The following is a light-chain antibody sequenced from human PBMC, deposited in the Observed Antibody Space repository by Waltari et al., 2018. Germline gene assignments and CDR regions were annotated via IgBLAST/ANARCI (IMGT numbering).Light chain of an antibody. V-gene: IGLV1-40*01. CDR1: SSNIGAGYD. J-gene: IGLJ2*01. CDR3: QSYDSSLSGSV. Sequence: QSVLTQPPSVSGAPGQRVTISCTGSSSNIGAGYDVHWYQQLPGTAPKLLIYGNTRRPSGGPYRFAGSKAGTSASLAITGLQAEDEADYDCQSYDSSLSGSVFGGGTKLTVL. CDR2: GNT.